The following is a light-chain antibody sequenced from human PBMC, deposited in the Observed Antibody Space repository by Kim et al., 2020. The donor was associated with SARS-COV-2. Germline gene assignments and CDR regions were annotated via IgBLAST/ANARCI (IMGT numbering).Light chain of an antibody. CDR1: SSNIGAGYD. J-gene: IGLJ2*01. CDR2: GNS. Sequence: VTNSCTGSSSNIGAGYDVHWYQQLPGTAPKLLIYGNSNRPSGVPDRFSGSKSGTSASLAITGLQAEDEADYYCQSYDSSLSAYVVFGGGTQLTVL. V-gene: IGLV1-40*01. CDR3: QSYDSSLSAYVV.